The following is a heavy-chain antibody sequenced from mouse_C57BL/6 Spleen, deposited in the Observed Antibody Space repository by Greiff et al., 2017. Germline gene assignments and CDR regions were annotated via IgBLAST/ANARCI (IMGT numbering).Heavy chain of an antibody. V-gene: IGHV1-54*01. CDR3: ARLSNYNAMDY. CDR2: VNPGSGGT. J-gene: IGHJ4*01. D-gene: IGHD2-5*01. CDR1: GYAFTNYL. Sequence: VKLQQSGAELVRPGTSVKVSCKASGYAFTNYLIEWVKQRPGQGLEWIGVVNPGSGGTNYNEKFKGKATLTADKSSSTAYMQLSSLTSEDSAVCFSARLSNYNAMDYWGQGTSVTVSS.